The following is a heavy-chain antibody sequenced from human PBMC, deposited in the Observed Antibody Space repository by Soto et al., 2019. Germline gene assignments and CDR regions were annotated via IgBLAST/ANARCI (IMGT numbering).Heavy chain of an antibody. CDR2: ISYDGSNK. CDR3: AKVLVASSWYYYGMDV. D-gene: IGHD6-13*01. CDR1: GFTFSSYG. Sequence: GGSLRLSCAASGFTFSSYGMHWVRQAPGKGLEWVAVISYDGSNKYYADSVKGRFTISRDNSKNTLYLQMNSLRAEDTAVYYRAKVLVASSWYYYGMDVWGQGTTVTVSS. J-gene: IGHJ6*02. V-gene: IGHV3-30*18.